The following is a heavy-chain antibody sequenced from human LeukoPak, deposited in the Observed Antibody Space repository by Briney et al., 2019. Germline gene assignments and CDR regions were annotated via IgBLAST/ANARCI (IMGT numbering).Heavy chain of an antibody. V-gene: IGHV4-59*01. J-gene: IGHJ5*02. CDR1: GGSISSYY. CDR2: IYYSGST. Sequence: SETLSLTCTVSGGSISSYYWSWIRQPPGKGLEWIGYIYYSGSTNYNPSLKSRVTISVDTSKNQFSLKLSSVTAADTAVYYCARVLAAAGTFRFDPWGQGTLVTVSS. D-gene: IGHD6-13*01. CDR3: ARVLAAAGTFRFDP.